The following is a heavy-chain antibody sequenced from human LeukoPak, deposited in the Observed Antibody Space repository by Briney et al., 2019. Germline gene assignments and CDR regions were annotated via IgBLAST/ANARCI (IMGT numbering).Heavy chain of an antibody. D-gene: IGHD6-13*01. V-gene: IGHV1-46*01. Sequence: GASVKVSCKASGYTFTSHYMHWVRQAPGQGLEWMGIINPSGGRTSYAQKSQGRVTKTRDMSMSTVYMELSSLRYEDTAVYYCARDIYRMYSSSWYDPPGFEFYLWGQGNLVTVSS. CDR1: GYTFTSHY. CDR2: INPSGGRT. J-gene: IGHJ5*02. CDR3: ARDIYRMYSSSWYDPPGFEFYL.